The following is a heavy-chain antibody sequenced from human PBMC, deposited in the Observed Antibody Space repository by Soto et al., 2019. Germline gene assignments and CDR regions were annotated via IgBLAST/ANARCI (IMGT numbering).Heavy chain of an antibody. CDR1: GFTFSSYG. Sequence: VQLVESGGGVVQPGRSLRLSCAASGFTFSSYGMHWVRQAPGKGLEWVAVIWYDGSNKYYADSVKGRFTISRDNSKNTLYLQMNSLRAEDTAVYYCARDPQYNSGWYFDYWGQGTLVTVSS. CDR3: ARDPQYNSGWYFDY. CDR2: IWYDGSNK. V-gene: IGHV3-33*01. J-gene: IGHJ4*02. D-gene: IGHD6-19*01.